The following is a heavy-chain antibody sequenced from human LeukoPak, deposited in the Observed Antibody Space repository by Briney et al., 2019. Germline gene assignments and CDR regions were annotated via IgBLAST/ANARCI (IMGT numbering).Heavy chain of an antibody. D-gene: IGHD5-18*01. CDR2: IDSVGNT. CDR1: GFPFSTYD. Sequence: GGSLRLSCAASGFPFSTYDMHWVRQTTGKGLDWVSAIDSVGNTYYSGSVKGRFTISRDNSKNTLYLQMNSLRAEDTAVYYCARELRIVDTTMLNYYYYYYMDVWGKGTTVTVSS. J-gene: IGHJ6*03. CDR3: ARELRIVDTTMLNYYYYYYMDV. V-gene: IGHV3-13*01.